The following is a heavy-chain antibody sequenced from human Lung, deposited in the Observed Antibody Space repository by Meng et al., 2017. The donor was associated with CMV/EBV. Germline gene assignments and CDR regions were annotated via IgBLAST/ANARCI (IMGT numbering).Heavy chain of an antibody. CDR1: GFTFSSYG. CDR3: ASQDNVVVPAAIRNYYYYGMDV. J-gene: IGHJ6*02. V-gene: IGHV3-30*02. Sequence: GESXKISCAASGFTFSSYGMHWVRQAPGKGLEWVAFIRYDGSNKYYADPVKGRFTIPRDNSKNTLYLQMNSLRAEDTAVYYCASQDNVVVPAAIRNYYYYGMDVXGQGXTVTVSS. CDR2: IRYDGSNK. D-gene: IGHD2-2*02.